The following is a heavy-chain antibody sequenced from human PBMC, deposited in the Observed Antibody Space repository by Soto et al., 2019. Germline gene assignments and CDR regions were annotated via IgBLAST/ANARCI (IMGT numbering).Heavy chain of an antibody. J-gene: IGHJ6*02. CDR2: ISWNSDKR. CDR3: AKGVRRTGNEMDV. CDR1: GFSLDDYS. Sequence: EVQLVESGGDLVQPGASLRLSCAGLGFSLDDYSMHWVRQAPGKGLEWVSGISWNSDKRGFAASVRGRFTVSKDSAKNSLYLQMNSLSIEDTALYYCAKGVRRTGNEMDVWGQGTAVIVSS. D-gene: IGHD1-1*01. V-gene: IGHV3-9*01.